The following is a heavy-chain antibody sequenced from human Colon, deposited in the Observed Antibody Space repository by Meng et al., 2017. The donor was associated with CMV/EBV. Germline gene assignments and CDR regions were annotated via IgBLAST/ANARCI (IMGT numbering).Heavy chain of an antibody. D-gene: IGHD5-18*01. CDR2: IYYSGTT. J-gene: IGHJ4*02. CDR1: GASVSSGTYY. CDR3: ARVQYSYGFDY. V-gene: IGHV4-61*01. Sequence: SETLSLTCTVSGASVSSGTYYWNWVRQAPGKGLEWIGYIYYSGTTNFNPSLKSRVTMSIDPSKNRFSLKLSSVTAADSAVYYCARVQYSYGFDYWGQGTLVTV.